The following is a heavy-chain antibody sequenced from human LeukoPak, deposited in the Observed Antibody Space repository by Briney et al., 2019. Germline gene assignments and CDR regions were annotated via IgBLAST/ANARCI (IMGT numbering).Heavy chain of an antibody. J-gene: IGHJ5*02. V-gene: IGHV4-31*03. CDR3: ARDAEHYDRRGYYSGWFAP. CDR2: IYYSGST. Sequence: KPSETLSLTCTVSGGSISSGGYYWSWIRQHPGKGLEWIGYIYYSGSTYYNPSLKSRVTISVDTSKNQFSLKLSSVTAADTAVYYCARDAEHYDRRGYYSGWFAPWGQGTLVTVSS. D-gene: IGHD3-22*01. CDR1: GGSISSGGYY.